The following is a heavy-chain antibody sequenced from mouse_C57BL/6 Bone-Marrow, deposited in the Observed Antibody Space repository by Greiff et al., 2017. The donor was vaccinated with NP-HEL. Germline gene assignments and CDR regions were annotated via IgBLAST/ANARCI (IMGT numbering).Heavy chain of an antibody. CDR3: ARPYYYGSSPY. CDR1: GFTFSSYG. V-gene: IGHV5-6*01. J-gene: IGHJ3*01. CDR2: ISSGGSYT. D-gene: IGHD1-1*01. Sequence: EVQGVESGGDLVKPGGSLKLSCAASGFTFSSYGMSWVRQTPDKRLEWVATISSGGSYTYYPDSVKGRFTISRDNAKNTLYLQMSSLKSEDTAMYYCARPYYYGSSPYWGQGTLVTVSA.